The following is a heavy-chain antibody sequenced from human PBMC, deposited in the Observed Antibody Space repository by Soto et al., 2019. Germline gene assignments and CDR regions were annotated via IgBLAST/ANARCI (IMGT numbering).Heavy chain of an antibody. CDR3: AKDGTGAGSHDTSVGY. J-gene: IGHJ4*02. CDR2: IYSTGTT. Sequence: EVQLVESGGGLIQPGGSLKLSCAASGFTVGNNYMSWVRQAPGTGLECVSLIYSTGTTKYADSVKGRFSVSRDNAKNTLYLEMKRLRAEDTAVYSCAKDGTGAGSHDTSVGYWGQGTLVTVSS. D-gene: IGHD3-10*01. V-gene: IGHV3-53*01. CDR1: GFTVGNNY.